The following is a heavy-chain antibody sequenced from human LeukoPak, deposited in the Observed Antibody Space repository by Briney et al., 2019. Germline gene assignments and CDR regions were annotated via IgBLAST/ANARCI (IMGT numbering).Heavy chain of an antibody. V-gene: IGHV3-49*04. CDR1: RFTFSSYA. Sequence: GGSLRLSCAASRFTFSSYAMSWVRQAPGKGLEWVGFIRSKPYGETTEYAASVKGRCTISRDDSKNIAYLQLNSLETEDTAVYYCTRDSVKYLQHWGQGTLVTVSS. CDR2: IRSKPYGETT. J-gene: IGHJ1*01. CDR3: TRDSVKYLQH.